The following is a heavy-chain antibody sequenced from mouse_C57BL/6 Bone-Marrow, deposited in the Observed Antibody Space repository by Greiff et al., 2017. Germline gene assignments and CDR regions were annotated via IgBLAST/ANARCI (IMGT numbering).Heavy chain of an antibody. CDR1: GFTFSDYY. D-gene: IGHD1-1*01. V-gene: IGHV5-12*01. CDR3: ARHRQLLRYGAMDY. Sequence: EVKLMESGGGLVQPGGSLKLSCAASGFTFSDYYMYWVRQTPEKRLEWVAYISNGGGSTYYPDTVKGRFTISRDNAKNTLYLQMSRLKSEDTAMYYCARHRQLLRYGAMDYWGQGTSVTVSS. CDR2: ISNGGGST. J-gene: IGHJ4*01.